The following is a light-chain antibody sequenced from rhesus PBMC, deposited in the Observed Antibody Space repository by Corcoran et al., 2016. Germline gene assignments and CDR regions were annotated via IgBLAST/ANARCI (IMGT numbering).Light chain of an antibody. J-gene: IGKJ2*01. CDR3: QHYFTTPYS. CDR2: EES. V-gene: IGKV1-25*01. Sequence: DIQMTQSPSSLSAFVGDRVSITCRASQDISNDFAWYQQKPGEAPKLLIFEESNLKSGVPSRFSGSGSRSDFTLTISSLRSEDFATYYCQHYFTTPYSFGQGTKVEI. CDR1: QDISND.